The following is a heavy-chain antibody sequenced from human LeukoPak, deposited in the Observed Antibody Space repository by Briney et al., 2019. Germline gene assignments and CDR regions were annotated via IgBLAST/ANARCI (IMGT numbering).Heavy chain of an antibody. J-gene: IGHJ4*02. V-gene: IGHV1-69*05. CDR3: ASRYDYGDYAAFY. CDR2: IIPIFGTA. Sequence: SVEVSCKASGGTFSSYAISWVRQAPGQGLEWMGRIIPIFGTANYAQKFQGRVTITTDESTSTAYMELSSLRSEDTAVYYCASRYDYGDYAAFYWGQGTLVTVSS. CDR1: GGTFSSYA. D-gene: IGHD4-17*01.